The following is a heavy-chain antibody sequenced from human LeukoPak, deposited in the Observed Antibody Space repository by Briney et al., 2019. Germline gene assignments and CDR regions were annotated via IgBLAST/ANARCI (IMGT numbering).Heavy chain of an antibody. D-gene: IGHD3-10*01. V-gene: IGHV1-46*01. Sequence: ASVKVSCKASGYTVTSYYMHWVRQAPGQGLEWMGIINPSGGSTSYAQKFQGRVTMTRDTSTSTVYMELSSLRSEDTAVYYCAMARLGRDAFDIWGQGTMVTVSS. CDR2: INPSGGST. CDR3: AMARLGRDAFDI. J-gene: IGHJ3*02. CDR1: GYTVTSYY.